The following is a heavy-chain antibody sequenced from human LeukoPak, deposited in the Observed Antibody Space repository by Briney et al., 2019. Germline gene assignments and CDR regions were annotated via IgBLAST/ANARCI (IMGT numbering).Heavy chain of an antibody. J-gene: IGHJ4*02. D-gene: IGHD3-10*01. CDR3: AKGNHYGTGKSTPDY. V-gene: IGHV3-23*01. CDR2: ISANGAAT. Sequence: PGGSLRLSCAASGFTFSDYYMSWIRQAPGKGLEWVSSISANGAATYHADSVKGRFSISRDNSKNTLYLQMNSLSAEDTAVYYCAKGNHYGTGKSTPDYWGQGTLVTVSS. CDR1: GFTFSDYY.